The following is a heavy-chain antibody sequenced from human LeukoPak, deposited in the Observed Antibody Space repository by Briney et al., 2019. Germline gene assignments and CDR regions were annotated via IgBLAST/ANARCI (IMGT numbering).Heavy chain of an antibody. V-gene: IGHV3-21*01. D-gene: IGHD6-13*01. CDR3: AKDATAVPGTVYMDV. Sequence: GGSLRLSCEASGFTFSNYNMNWVRQAPGKGLEWISSITTSSTYIYYADSVKGRFTISRDNAKNSVYLQMTSLRAEDTALYYCAKDATAVPGTVYMDVWGKGTTVTISS. J-gene: IGHJ6*03. CDR2: ITTSSTYI. CDR1: GFTFSNYN.